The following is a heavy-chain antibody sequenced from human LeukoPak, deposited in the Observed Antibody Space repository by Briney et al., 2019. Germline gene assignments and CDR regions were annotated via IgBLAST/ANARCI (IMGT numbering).Heavy chain of an antibody. CDR2: ISYDGSNK. CDR3: ARHDDEYGAFDI. Sequence: GGSLRLSCAASGFTFSSYGMHWVRQAPGKGLEWVAVISYDGSNKYYADSVKGRFTISRDNSKNTLYLQMNSLRAEDTAVYYCARHDDEYGAFDIWGQGTMVTVSS. CDR1: GFTFSSYG. J-gene: IGHJ3*02. V-gene: IGHV3-30*03. D-gene: IGHD3-16*01.